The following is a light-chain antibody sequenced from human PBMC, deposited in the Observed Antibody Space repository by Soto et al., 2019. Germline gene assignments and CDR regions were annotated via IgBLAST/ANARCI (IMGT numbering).Light chain of an antibody. CDR1: QDVLYSSNNKNY. Sequence: DIVMTQSPDSLAVSLGERATINCKSSQDVLYSSNNKNYLAWYQQKPGQPPKLLIDWASTRDSGVPDRFSGSGYGTDFSLTVSSLQAEDVAVYYCQQYYSTPFTFGPGTKVDIK. V-gene: IGKV4-1*01. CDR3: QQYYSTPFT. J-gene: IGKJ3*01. CDR2: WAS.